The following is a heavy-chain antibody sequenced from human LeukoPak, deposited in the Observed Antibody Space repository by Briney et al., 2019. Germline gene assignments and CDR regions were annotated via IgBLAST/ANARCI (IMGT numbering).Heavy chain of an antibody. D-gene: IGHD3-22*01. CDR2: MNPNSGNT. CDR3: AATGWLPHYDSSVGINAFDI. J-gene: IGHJ3*02. CDR1: GYTFTSYD. Sequence: ASVKVSCKASGYTFTSYDINWVRQATGQGLEWMGWMNPNSGNTGYAQKFQGRVTMTRNTSISTAYMELSSLRSEDTAVYYCAATGWLPHYDSSVGINAFDIWGQGTMVTVSS. V-gene: IGHV1-8*01.